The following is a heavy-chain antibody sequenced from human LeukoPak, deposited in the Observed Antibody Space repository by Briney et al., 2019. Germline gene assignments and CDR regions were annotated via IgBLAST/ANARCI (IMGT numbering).Heavy chain of an antibody. Sequence: SQTLSLTCTVSGGSVSSYYWSWIRQPPGKGLEWIGYIYYSGSTKYNPSLESRITMSVDTSKNQFSLKLSSVTAADTAVYYCARLRGALDYWGQGTLVTVSS. J-gene: IGHJ4*02. CDR1: GGSVSSYY. CDR3: ARLRGALDY. D-gene: IGHD1-26*01. CDR2: IYYSGST. V-gene: IGHV4-59*08.